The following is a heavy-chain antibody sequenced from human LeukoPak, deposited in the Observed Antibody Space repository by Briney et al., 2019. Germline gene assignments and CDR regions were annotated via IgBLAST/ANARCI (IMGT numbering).Heavy chain of an antibody. Sequence: PGRSLRLSCAASGFTFDDYAMHWVRQAPGKGLEWVSGISWNSGSIGYADSVKGRFTISRDNAKNSLYLQMNSLRAEDTALYYCARADYYGSGSYNWFDPWGQGTLVTVSS. D-gene: IGHD3-10*01. V-gene: IGHV3-9*01. J-gene: IGHJ5*02. CDR2: ISWNSGSI. CDR3: ARADYYGSGSYNWFDP. CDR1: GFTFDDYA.